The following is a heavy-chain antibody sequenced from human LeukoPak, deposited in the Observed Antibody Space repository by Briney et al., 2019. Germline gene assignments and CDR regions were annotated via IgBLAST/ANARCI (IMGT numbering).Heavy chain of an antibody. J-gene: IGHJ4*02. CDR3: AREALIAVAGTFDY. Sequence: PGGFPRLSCAASGFTFSSYSMNWVRQAPGKGLEWVSYISSSSTIYYADSVKGRFTISRDNAKNSLYLQMNSLRAEDTAVYYCAREALIAVAGTFDYWGQGTLVTVSS. CDR2: ISSSSTI. V-gene: IGHV3-48*01. D-gene: IGHD6-19*01. CDR1: GFTFSSYS.